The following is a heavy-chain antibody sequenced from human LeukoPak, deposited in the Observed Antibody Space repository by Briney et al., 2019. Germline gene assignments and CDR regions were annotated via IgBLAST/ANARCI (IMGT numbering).Heavy chain of an antibody. CDR2: IIPILGIA. CDR3: ARVRYNWNYAHDY. J-gene: IGHJ4*02. V-gene: IGHV1-69*04. CDR1: GGTFSSYA. Sequence: AASVKVSCKASGGTFSSYAISWVRQAPGQGLEWMGRIIPILGIANYAQKFQGRVTITADKSTSTAYMELSSLRSEDTAVYYCARVRYNWNYAHDYWGQGTLVTGSS. D-gene: IGHD1-7*01.